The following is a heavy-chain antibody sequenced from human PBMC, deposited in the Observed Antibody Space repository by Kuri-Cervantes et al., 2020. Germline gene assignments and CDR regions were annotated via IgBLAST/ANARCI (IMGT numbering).Heavy chain of an antibody. CDR2: INPDGTNI. J-gene: IGHJ3*02. Sequence: GESLQISCAASGFTFSSYWMHWVRQAPGKGLVWVSHINPDGTNILYADSVRGRLTISKDNAKNTVYLQMNSLRVEDTAVYYCARTSGWGFDIWGQGTLVTVSS. CDR3: ARTSGWGFDI. D-gene: IGHD6-19*01. CDR1: GFTFSSYW. V-gene: IGHV3-74*01.